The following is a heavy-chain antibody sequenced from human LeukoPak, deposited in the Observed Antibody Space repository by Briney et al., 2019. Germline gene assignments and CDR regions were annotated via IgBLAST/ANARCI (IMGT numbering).Heavy chain of an antibody. CDR2: INPSGGST. CDR1: GYTFTSYY. J-gene: IGHJ4*02. V-gene: IGHV1-46*01. D-gene: IGHD5-18*01. CDR3: ARGGLIELWFFDY. Sequence: ASVTVSCKASGYTFTSYYMHWVRQAPGQGLEWMGIINPSGGSTSYAQKFQGRVTMTRDTSTSTVYMELRSLRSEDTAVYFCARGGLIELWFFDYWGQGTLVTVSS.